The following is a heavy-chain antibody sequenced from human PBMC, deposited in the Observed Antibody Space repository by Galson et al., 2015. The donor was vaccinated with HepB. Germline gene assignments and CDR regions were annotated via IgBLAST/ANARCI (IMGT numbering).Heavy chain of an antibody. J-gene: IGHJ3*02. D-gene: IGHD3-10*01. Sequence: SLRLSCAASGFTFSSYSMNWVRQAPGKGLEWVSYISSSSSTIYYADSVKGRFTISRDNAKNSLYLQMNSLRAEDTAVYYCAKLDGYYGSGSYYGRNAFDIWGQGTMVTVSS. CDR2: ISSSSSTI. V-gene: IGHV3-48*01. CDR3: AKLDGYYGSGSYYGRNAFDI. CDR1: GFTFSSYS.